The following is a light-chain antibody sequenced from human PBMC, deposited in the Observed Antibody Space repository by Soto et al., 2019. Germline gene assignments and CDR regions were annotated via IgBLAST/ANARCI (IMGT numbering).Light chain of an antibody. CDR3: QQYVSSPFT. CDR2: GAS. CDR1: QSVSSSY. J-gene: IGKJ3*01. V-gene: IGKV3-20*01. Sequence: EIVMTQSPVTLSVSPGERVTLSCRASQSVSSSYLAWYQQKPGQAPRLLIYGASSRATGIPDRFSGSGSGTDFTLTISRLEPEDFAVYYCQQYVSSPFTFGPGTKVDIK.